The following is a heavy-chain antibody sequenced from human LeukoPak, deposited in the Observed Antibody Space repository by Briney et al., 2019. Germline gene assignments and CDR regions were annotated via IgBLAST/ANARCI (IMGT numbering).Heavy chain of an antibody. CDR1: GYTFTGYY. CDR3: AKTGDSSGYLQYFDY. D-gene: IGHD3-22*01. Sequence: ASVKVSCRASGYTFTGYYMHWVRQAPGQGLEWMGWINPNSGGTNYAQKFQGRVTMTRDTSISTAYMELSRLRSDDAAVYYCAKTGDSSGYLQYFDYWGQGTLVTVSS. CDR2: INPNSGGT. J-gene: IGHJ4*02. V-gene: IGHV1-2*02.